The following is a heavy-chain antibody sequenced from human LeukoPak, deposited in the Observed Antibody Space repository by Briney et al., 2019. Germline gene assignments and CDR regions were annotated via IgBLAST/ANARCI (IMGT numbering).Heavy chain of an antibody. CDR3: ARDLGHCSGDSCYSWYYFDY. Sequence: PGRSLRLACAASGFTFSSYGMHWVRQAPGKGLEWVAVIWSDGSKKYYAESVKGRFIISRDNSKNTLYLQMNSLTVEDTAVFYCARDLGHCSGDSCYSWYYFDYWGRGALVTVSS. CDR1: GFTFSSYG. CDR2: IWSDGSKK. J-gene: IGHJ4*02. V-gene: IGHV3-33*01. D-gene: IGHD2-15*01.